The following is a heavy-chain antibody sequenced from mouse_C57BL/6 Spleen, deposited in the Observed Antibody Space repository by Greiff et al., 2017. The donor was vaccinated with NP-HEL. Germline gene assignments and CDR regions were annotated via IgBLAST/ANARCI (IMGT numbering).Heavy chain of an antibody. CDR1: GYTFTSYG. J-gene: IGHJ3*01. CDR2: IYIGNGYT. CDR3: AREGVKLYYDYDGFAY. V-gene: IGHV1-58*01. D-gene: IGHD2-4*01. Sequence: EVQLQQSGAELVRPGSSVKMSCKTSGYTFTSYGINWVKQRPGQGLEWIGYIYIGNGYTAYNEKFKGKATLTSDTSSSTAYMQLSSLTSEDSAIYFCAREGVKLYYDYDGFAYWGQGTLVTVSA.